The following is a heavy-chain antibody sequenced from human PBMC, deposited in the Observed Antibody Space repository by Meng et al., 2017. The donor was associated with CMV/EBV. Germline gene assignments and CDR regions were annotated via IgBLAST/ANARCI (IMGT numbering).Heavy chain of an antibody. Sequence: SETLSLTCAVYGGSFSGYYWSWIRQPLGKGLEWIGEINHSGSTNYNPSLKSRVTISVDTSKNQFSLKLSSVTAADTAVYYCAREYCSSTSCYSDAFDIWGQGTMVTVSS. V-gene: IGHV4-34*01. CDR1: GGSFSGYY. CDR3: AREYCSSTSCYSDAFDI. D-gene: IGHD2-2*01. J-gene: IGHJ3*02. CDR2: INHSGST.